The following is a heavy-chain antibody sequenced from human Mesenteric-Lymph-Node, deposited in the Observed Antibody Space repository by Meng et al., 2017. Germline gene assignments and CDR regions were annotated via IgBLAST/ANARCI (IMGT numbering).Heavy chain of an antibody. CDR1: GGSVSSGSYY. D-gene: IGHD2-2*01. V-gene: IGHV4-61*01. CDR2: IYYSGAT. Sequence: QVQLQESGPGLVRPSEPLSPTCSVSGGSVSSGSYYWSWIRQPPGKGLEWIGYIYYSGATNYNPSLKSRVTISADTSKNQFSLKLSSVTAADTAVYYCARGELLWDYWGQGTLVTVSS. CDR3: ARGELLWDY. J-gene: IGHJ4*02.